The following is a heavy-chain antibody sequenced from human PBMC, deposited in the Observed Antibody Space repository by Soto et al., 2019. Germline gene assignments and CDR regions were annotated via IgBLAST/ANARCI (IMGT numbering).Heavy chain of an antibody. CDR2: ISAYNGNT. D-gene: IGHD6-13*01. Sequence: ASVKVSCKASGYTFTSYGISWVRQAPGQGLEWMGWISAYNGNTNYAQKLQGRVTMTTDTSTSTAYMELRSLRSDDTAVYYCVRGRRYSSSWYYFDYWAQGTLVPVSS. CDR1: GYTFTSYG. J-gene: IGHJ4*02. V-gene: IGHV1-18*01. CDR3: VRGRRYSSSWYYFDY.